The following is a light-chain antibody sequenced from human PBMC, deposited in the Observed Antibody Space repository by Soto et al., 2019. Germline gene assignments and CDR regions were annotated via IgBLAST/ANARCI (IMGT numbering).Light chain of an antibody. CDR1: QSVSSNY. CDR2: GAS. V-gene: IGKV3-20*01. Sequence: EIVLTQSPGTLSLSPEERATLSCRASQSVSSNYLAWYQQKPGQAPRLLIYGASSRATGIPDRFSGSGSGTDFTLTISRLEPEDFAVYYCQQYGSSGWTFGQGTKVEIK. J-gene: IGKJ1*01. CDR3: QQYGSSGWT.